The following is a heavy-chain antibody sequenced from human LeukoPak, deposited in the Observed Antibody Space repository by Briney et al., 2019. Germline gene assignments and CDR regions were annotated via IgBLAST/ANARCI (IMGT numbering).Heavy chain of an antibody. V-gene: IGHV4-4*02. Sequence: PSGTLSLTCAVSGGSISTAHWWNWVRQSPGKGLEWIGEIYHRGNSNYNPSLKSRVSISVDTSKNQFSLKVTSLTAADTAVYYCARVGNYDFWSGYYEAPFDYWGQGTLVTVSS. CDR2: IYHRGNS. D-gene: IGHD3-3*01. J-gene: IGHJ4*02. CDR3: ARVGNYDFWSGYYEAPFDY. CDR1: GGSISTAHW.